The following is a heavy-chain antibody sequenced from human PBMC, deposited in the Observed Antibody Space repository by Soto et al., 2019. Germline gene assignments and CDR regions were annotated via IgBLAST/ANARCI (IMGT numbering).Heavy chain of an antibody. V-gene: IGHV3-23*01. Sequence: GGSLRLSCAASGFTFSSYAMSWVRQAPGKGLEWVSAISGSGVSTYYADSVKGRFTISRDNSKNTLYLQMNSLRAEDAAVYYCAKSAGSNAYYPNDYWGQGTLVTVSS. J-gene: IGHJ4*02. CDR1: GFTFSSYA. CDR2: ISGSGVST. D-gene: IGHD3-16*01. CDR3: AKSAGSNAYYPNDY.